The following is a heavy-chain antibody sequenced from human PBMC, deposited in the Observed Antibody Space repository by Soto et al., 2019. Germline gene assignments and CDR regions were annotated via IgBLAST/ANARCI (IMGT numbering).Heavy chain of an antibody. CDR3: AVELGSITGRGPFDI. Sequence: QVQLQESGPGLVKPSGTLSLTCTVTSGSISSNNWWSWVRQFPGKGLAWTGEIYHAGSTNYNPSLMSRVTIAVDKSSNQFSLRLKSVTAADTAVYYCAVELGSITGRGPFDIWCQGTLVTVSS. D-gene: IGHD1-7*01. J-gene: IGHJ3*02. CDR1: SGSISSNNW. V-gene: IGHV4-4*02. CDR2: IYHAGST.